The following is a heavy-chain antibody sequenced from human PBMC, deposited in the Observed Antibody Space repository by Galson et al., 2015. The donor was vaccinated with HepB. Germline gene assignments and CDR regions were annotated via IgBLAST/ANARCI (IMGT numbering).Heavy chain of an antibody. Sequence: SLRLSCAASGFTFSSYAMHWVRQAPGKGLEWVAVISYDGSNKYYADSVKGRFTISRDNSKNTLYLQMNSLRAEDTAVYYCARDPGYGFDYWGQGTLVTVSS. V-gene: IGHV3-30-3*01. J-gene: IGHJ4*02. CDR1: GFTFSSYA. CDR3: ARDPGYGFDY. CDR2: ISYDGSNK. D-gene: IGHD5-12*01.